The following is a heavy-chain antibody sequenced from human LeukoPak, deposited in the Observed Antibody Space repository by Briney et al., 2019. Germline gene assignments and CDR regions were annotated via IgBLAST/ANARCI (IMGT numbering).Heavy chain of an antibody. CDR1: GFTFSSYW. Sequence: PGGSLRLSCAASGFTFSSYWMSWVRQAPGKGLEWVANIKQDGSEKYYVDSVKGRFTISRDNAKNSLYLQMNSLRAEDTAVYYCARNYYDSSGYYSGLDYWGQGTLVTVSS. V-gene: IGHV3-7*01. D-gene: IGHD3-22*01. J-gene: IGHJ4*02. CDR3: ARNYYDSSGYYSGLDY. CDR2: IKQDGSEK.